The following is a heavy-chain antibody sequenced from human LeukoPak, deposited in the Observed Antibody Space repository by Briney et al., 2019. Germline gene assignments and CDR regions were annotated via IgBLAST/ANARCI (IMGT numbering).Heavy chain of an antibody. CDR3: ARDARVAGTGFDY. Sequence: GGSLRLSCAASGLTLSIYSMNWVRRAPGKGREGGSYISSSSTTIYYADSVKGRFTISRDNAKNSLYLQMNSLRAEDTAVYYCARDARVAGTGFDYWGQGTLVTVSS. J-gene: IGHJ4*02. D-gene: IGHD6-19*01. CDR2: ISSSSTTI. V-gene: IGHV3-48*01. CDR1: GLTLSIYS.